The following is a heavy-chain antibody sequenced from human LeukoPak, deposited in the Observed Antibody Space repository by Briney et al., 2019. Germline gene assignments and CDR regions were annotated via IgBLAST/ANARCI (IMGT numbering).Heavy chain of an antibody. J-gene: IGHJ2*01. CDR3: ARRAYYDSSGYHPTSGYFDP. CDR1: GYSISSGYY. V-gene: IGHV4-38-2*01. CDR2: VYVNGIT. Sequence: KTSETLSLTCAVSGYSISSGYYWGWIRQPPGKGLEWIGYVYVNGITNYSPSLRSRGTISIATSKNQFSLRLTSVTAADTAIYYCARRAYYDSSGYHPTSGYFDPWGRGTLVSVS. D-gene: IGHD3-22*01.